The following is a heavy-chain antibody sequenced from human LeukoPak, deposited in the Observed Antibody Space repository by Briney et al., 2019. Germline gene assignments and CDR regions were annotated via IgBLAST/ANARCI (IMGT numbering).Heavy chain of an antibody. J-gene: IGHJ6*03. CDR3: GTPPPFYFFWRGPHYYYYMDV. CDR1: GGSISSYY. CDR2: IYYSGST. Sequence: PSETLSLTCTVSGGSISSYYWSWIRQPPGKGLEWIGYIYYSGSTNYNPSLKSRVTISVDTSKNQFSLKLSSATAADTAVYYFGTPPPFYFFWRGPHYYYYMDVWGKGTRVIVS. V-gene: IGHV4-59*01. D-gene: IGHD3-3*01.